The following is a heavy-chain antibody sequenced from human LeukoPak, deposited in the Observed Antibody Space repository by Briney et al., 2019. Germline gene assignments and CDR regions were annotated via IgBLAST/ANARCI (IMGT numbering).Heavy chain of an antibody. D-gene: IGHD2-2*01. CDR1: GFTFSSYG. CDR2: IRYNGSNK. CDR3: AKRPSVGGYCSSTSCYGNWFDP. J-gene: IGHJ5*02. Sequence: GGSLRLSCAASGFTFSSYGMHWVRQAPGKGLEWVAFIRYNGSNKYYADSVKGRFTISRDNSKNTLYLQMNSLRAEDTAVHYCAKRPSVGGYCSSTSCYGNWFDPWGQGTLVTVSS. V-gene: IGHV3-30*02.